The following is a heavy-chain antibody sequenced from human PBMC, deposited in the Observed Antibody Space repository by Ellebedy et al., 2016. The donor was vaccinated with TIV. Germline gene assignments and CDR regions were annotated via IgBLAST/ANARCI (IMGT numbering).Heavy chain of an antibody. D-gene: IGHD4-17*01. CDR1: GYTFASDDVSYV. J-gene: IGHJ4*02. V-gene: IGHV1-18*01. CDR2: ISTYNGNA. Sequence: AASVKVSCKASGYTFASDDVSYVITWLRQAPGQGLEWMGCISTYNGNAKYAQKFQDRVTMSIDTSTNTAYMELRSLRSDDTAVFYCARVSGTVTIDYWGQGTLVTVSS. CDR3: ARVSGTVTIDY.